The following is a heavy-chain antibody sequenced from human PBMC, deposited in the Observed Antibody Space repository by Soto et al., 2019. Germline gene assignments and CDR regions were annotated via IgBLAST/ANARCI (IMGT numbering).Heavy chain of an antibody. J-gene: IGHJ4*02. CDR3: ARVGYCGGDCSFPDY. V-gene: IGHV4-4*02. CDR2: VYRTGST. D-gene: IGHD2-21*02. CDR1: GGSISTSNW. Sequence: PSETLSLTCAVSGGSISTSNWWSWVRQPPGKGLEWIGEVYRTGSTNYNPSLESRLTISVDKSKNQFSLKLTSVTAADTAVYYCARVGYCGGDCSFPDYWGQGTLVTVSS.